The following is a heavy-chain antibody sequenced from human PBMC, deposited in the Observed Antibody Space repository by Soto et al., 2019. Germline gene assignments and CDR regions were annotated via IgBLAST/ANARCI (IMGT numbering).Heavy chain of an antibody. CDR2: ISSTTNYI. J-gene: IGHJ4*02. Sequence: LRLSCAASGFTFTRYSMNWVRQAPGKGLEWVSSISSTTNYIYYGDSMKGRFTISRDNAKNSLYLEMNSLRAEGTAVYYCARESEDLTSNFDYWGQGTLVTVSS. CDR3: ARESEDLTSNFDY. V-gene: IGHV3-21*06. CDR1: GFTFTRYS.